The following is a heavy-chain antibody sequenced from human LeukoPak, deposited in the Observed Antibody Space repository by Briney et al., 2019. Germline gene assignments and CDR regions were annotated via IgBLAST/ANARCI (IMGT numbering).Heavy chain of an antibody. V-gene: IGHV4-34*01. CDR2: INHSGST. CDR1: GGSFSGYY. J-gene: IGHJ4*02. D-gene: IGHD6-13*01. Sequence: SETLSLTCAVYGGSFSGYYWSWIRQPPGKGLEWIGGINHSGSTNYNPSLKSRVTISVDTSKNQFSLKLSSVTAADTAVYYCATGYSSSWTYWGQGTLVTVSS. CDR3: ATGYSSSWTY.